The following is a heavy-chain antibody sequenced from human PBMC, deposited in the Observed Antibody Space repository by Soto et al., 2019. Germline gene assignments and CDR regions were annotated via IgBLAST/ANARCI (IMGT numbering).Heavy chain of an antibody. Sequence: ASVKVSCKASGYTFTGYYMHWVRQAPGQGLEWMGWINPNSGGTNYAQKFQGWVTMTRDTSISTAYMELSRLRSDDTAVYYCARGEAVAGTGLDAFDIWGQGTMVTVSS. J-gene: IGHJ3*02. V-gene: IGHV1-2*04. CDR3: ARGEAVAGTGLDAFDI. D-gene: IGHD6-19*01. CDR2: INPNSGGT. CDR1: GYTFTGYY.